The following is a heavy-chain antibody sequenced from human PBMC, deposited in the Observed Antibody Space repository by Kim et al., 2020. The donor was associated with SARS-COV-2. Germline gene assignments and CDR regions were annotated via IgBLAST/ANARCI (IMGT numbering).Heavy chain of an antibody. J-gene: IGHJ6*03. CDR2: IIPILGIA. Sequence: SVKVSCKASGGTFSSYAISWVRQAPGQGLEWMGRIIPILGIANYAQKFQGRVTITADKSTSTAYMELSSLRSEDTAVYYCATRHSYGYRDYYYYYMDVWGKGTTVTVSS. CDR1: GGTFSSYA. V-gene: IGHV1-69*04. D-gene: IGHD5-18*01. CDR3: ATRHSYGYRDYYYYYMDV.